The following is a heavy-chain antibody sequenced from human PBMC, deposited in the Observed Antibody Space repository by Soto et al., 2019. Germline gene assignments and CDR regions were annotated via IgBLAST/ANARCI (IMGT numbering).Heavy chain of an antibody. CDR3: ARDLICSGGSCYLAGYYYYGMDV. J-gene: IGHJ6*04. D-gene: IGHD2-15*01. CDR2: INPNSGGT. CDR1: GYAFTGYY. Sequence: ASVKVSCKASGYAFTGYYMHWVRQAPGQGLEWMGWINPNSGGTNYAQKFQGRVTMTRDTSISTAYMELSRLRSDDTAVYYCARDLICSGGSCYLAGYYYYGMDVWGKGTTVTVSS. V-gene: IGHV1-2*02.